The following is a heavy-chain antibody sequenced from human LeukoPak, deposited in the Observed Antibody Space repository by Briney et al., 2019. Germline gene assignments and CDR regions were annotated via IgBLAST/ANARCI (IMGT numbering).Heavy chain of an antibody. CDR1: GFTFSNYA. V-gene: IGHV3-23*01. CDR3: AKWGDYDVLTGYYVSDY. D-gene: IGHD3-9*01. J-gene: IGHJ4*02. CDR2: ITGSGGNT. Sequence: PAGSLRLSCAASGFTFSNYAMSWVRQAPGKGLEWVSAITGSGGNTYYADSVKGRFTISRDNSKNTVFLQMNSLRAEDTAVYYCAKWGDYDVLTGYYVSDYWGQGTLVTVSS.